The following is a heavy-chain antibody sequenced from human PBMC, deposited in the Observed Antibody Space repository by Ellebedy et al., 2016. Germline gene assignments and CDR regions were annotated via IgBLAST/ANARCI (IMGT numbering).Heavy chain of an antibody. CDR1: GYTFTSYD. CDR3: ARGGRGALLTDY. J-gene: IGHJ4*02. D-gene: IGHD2/OR15-2a*01. CDR2: INPSGGST. V-gene: IGHV1-46*01. Sequence: ASVKVSCKASGYTFTSYDINWVRQAPGQGLEWMGIINPSGGSTSYAQKFQGRVTMTRDTSTSTVYMELSSLRSEDTAVYYCARGGRGALLTDYWGQGTLVTVSS.